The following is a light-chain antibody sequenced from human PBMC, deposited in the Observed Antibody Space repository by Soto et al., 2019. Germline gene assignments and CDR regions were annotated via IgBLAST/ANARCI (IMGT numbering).Light chain of an antibody. CDR3: QKYSSVPV. CDR1: QDIRNF. Sequence: DIQMTQSPTSLSASVGDRVTITCLASQDIRNFVAWYQQKPGKAPKLLIYAASTLQSGVTSRFSSSGSGTDFTLTINSLQPEDGATYACQKYSSVPVFGPGTKVEIK. CDR2: AAS. V-gene: IGKV1-27*01. J-gene: IGKJ3*01.